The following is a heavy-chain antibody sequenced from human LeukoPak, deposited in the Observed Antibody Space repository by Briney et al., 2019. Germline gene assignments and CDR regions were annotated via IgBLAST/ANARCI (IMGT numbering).Heavy chain of an antibody. J-gene: IGHJ4*02. V-gene: IGHV3-30*03. D-gene: IGHD6-13*01. CDR2: ISYDGSNK. CDR3: ARDGTAAAGTDY. Sequence: GGSLRLSCAASGFTFSSYGMHWVRQAPGKGLEWVAVISYDGSNKYYADSVKGRFTISRDNSKNTLYLQMNSLRAEDTAVYYCARDGTAAAGTDYWGQGTLVTVSS. CDR1: GFTFSSYG.